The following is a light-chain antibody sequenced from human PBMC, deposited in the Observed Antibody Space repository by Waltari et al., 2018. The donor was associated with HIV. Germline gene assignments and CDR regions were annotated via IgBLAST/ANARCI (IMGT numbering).Light chain of an antibody. CDR3: AAWTDSLSGVV. CDR1: RSSIGSSY. Sequence: QSVLTQPASESGTPGEMATISCYGSRSSIGSSYVYLYQQLPGTAPKLLSYRNNQRPSGVPDRFSGSKSGTSASLAISGLRSEDEADYYCAAWTDSLSGVVFGGGTKLSVL. J-gene: IGLJ2*01. V-gene: IGLV1-47*01. CDR2: RNN.